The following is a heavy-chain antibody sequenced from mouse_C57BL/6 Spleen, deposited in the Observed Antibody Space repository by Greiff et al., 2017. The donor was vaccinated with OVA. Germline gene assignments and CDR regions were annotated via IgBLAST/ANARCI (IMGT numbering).Heavy chain of an antibody. CDR3: ARIFPYYYGSSYGAMDY. V-gene: IGHV1-82*01. D-gene: IGHD1-1*01. Sequence: QVQLQQSGPELVKPGASVKISCKASGYAFSSSWMNWVKQRPGKGLEWIGRIYPGDGDTNYNGKFKGKATLTADKSSSTAYMQLSSLTSEDSAVYFCARIFPYYYGSSYGAMDYWGQGTSVTVSS. CDR2: IYPGDGDT. J-gene: IGHJ4*01. CDR1: GYAFSSSW.